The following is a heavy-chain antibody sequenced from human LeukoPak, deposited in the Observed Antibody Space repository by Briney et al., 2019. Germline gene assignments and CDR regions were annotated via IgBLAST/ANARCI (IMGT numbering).Heavy chain of an antibody. CDR1: GGSISSYY. J-gene: IGHJ4*02. CDR3: AGHHPRNTVDF. D-gene: IGHD2/OR15-2a*01. Sequence: ASETPSLTCTVSGGSISSYYWSWIRQPPGKGLEWIAYISDIGSINYNPSLKSRVTISLDTSKNQFSLKLSSVTAADTAVYYCAGHHPRNTVDFWGQGTLVTVSS. V-gene: IGHV4-59*08. CDR2: ISDIGSI.